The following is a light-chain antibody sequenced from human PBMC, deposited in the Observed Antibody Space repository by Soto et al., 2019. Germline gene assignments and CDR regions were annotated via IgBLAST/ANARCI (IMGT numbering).Light chain of an antibody. CDR2: AAS. V-gene: IGKV3-15*01. CDR3: QHYNNWPPLT. CDR1: QSVSSN. Sequence: DIVMTQSPATLSVSPGQRVTLSCRASQSVSSNLAWYQHKPGQAPRLLIFAASTRATGIPARFSGSGSGTEFTLTISSLQSEDFGIYYCQHYNNWPPLTFGGGTKVEIK. J-gene: IGKJ4*01.